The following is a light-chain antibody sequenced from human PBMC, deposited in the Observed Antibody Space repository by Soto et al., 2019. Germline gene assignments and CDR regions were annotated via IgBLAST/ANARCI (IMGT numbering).Light chain of an antibody. V-gene: IGKV3-15*01. CDR3: QQYNNWPPIFT. CDR2: GAS. Sequence: EIVMTQSPATLSVSPGERATLSCRASQSVSSNLAWYQQKPGQAPRLLIYGASTRATGIPARFSGSGSGTEFTLTLSSLQSEDFAVYYCQQYNNWPPIFTFGPGTKVDIK. CDR1: QSVSSN. J-gene: IGKJ3*01.